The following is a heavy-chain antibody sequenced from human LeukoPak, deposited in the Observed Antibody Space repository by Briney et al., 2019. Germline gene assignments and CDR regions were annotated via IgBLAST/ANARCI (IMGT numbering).Heavy chain of an antibody. Sequence: ASVKVSCKASGYTFISYDINWVRQATGQGLEWRGWMNPNSGITGYAQKFQGRVSMTRNTSISTAYMELSSLRADDTAVYYCARGLYYYDSNGRTPYDYWGQGTLVTVSS. CDR3: ARGLYYYDSNGRTPYDY. D-gene: IGHD3-22*01. CDR1: GYTFISYD. J-gene: IGHJ4*02. CDR2: MNPNSGIT. V-gene: IGHV1-8*01.